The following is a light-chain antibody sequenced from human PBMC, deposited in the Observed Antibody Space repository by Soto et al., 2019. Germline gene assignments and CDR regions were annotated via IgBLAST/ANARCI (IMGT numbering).Light chain of an antibody. J-gene: IGKJ2*01. CDR3: QQSYRTPGMYT. CDR1: QSISSY. CDR2: AAS. V-gene: IGKV1-39*01. Sequence: DIQMTQSPSSLSASVGDRVTITCRASQSISSYLNWYQQKPGKAPKLLIYAASSLQSGVPSRFSGSGSGTDFTLTISSLQPEDFATYYCQQSYRTPGMYTFCQGTQREIK.